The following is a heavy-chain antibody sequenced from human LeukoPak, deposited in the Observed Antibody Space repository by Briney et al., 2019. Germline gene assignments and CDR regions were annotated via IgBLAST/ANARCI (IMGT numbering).Heavy chain of an antibody. V-gene: IGHV1-69*05. D-gene: IGHD3-16*02. CDR1: GGTFSSYA. CDR2: IIPIFGTA. Sequence: GASVKVSCKASGGTFSSYAISWVRQAPGQGLEWTGRIIPIFGTANYAQKFQGRVTITTDESTSTASMDLSSLRSEDTAVYYCARDRNFNYVWGSYRYNPFDYWGQGTLVTVSS. J-gene: IGHJ4*02. CDR3: ARDRNFNYVWGSYRYNPFDY.